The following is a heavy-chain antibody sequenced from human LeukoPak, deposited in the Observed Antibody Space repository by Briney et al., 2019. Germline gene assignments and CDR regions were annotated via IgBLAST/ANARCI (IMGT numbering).Heavy chain of an antibody. V-gene: IGHV3-23*01. Sequence: PGGSLRLSCAASGFTFSSYAMSWVRQAPGKGLEWVSGISPSGDITYYADSVKGRFTISRDNSKNTLYLQMNSLRAEDTAVYYCAREGLRWTYYFDYWGQGTLVTVSS. J-gene: IGHJ4*02. CDR3: AREGLRWTYYFDY. CDR1: GFTFSSYA. D-gene: IGHD4-23*01. CDR2: ISPSGDIT.